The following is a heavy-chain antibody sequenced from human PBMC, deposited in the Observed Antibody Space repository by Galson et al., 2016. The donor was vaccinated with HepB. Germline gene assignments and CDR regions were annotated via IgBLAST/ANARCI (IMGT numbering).Heavy chain of an antibody. J-gene: IGHJ4*02. CDR3: ARGGRRWQQLTYFDY. Sequence: SVKVSCKASGDTFSSYFIGWVRQAPGQGLEWMGGIIPVSGTANYAQKFQGRVTITADESTSTAHMELSSLRSEDTAVYYCARGGRRWQQLTYFDYWGQGTLVTVST. V-gene: IGHV1-69*13. CDR1: GDTFSSYF. CDR2: IIPVSGTA. D-gene: IGHD5-24*01.